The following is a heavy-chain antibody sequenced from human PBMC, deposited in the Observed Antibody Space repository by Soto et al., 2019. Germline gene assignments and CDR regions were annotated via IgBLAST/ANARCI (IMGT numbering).Heavy chain of an antibody. CDR2: IYYSGST. CDR1: GGSISSSSYY. CDR3: AGPKGATTFLFVS. J-gene: IGHJ5*01. D-gene: IGHD1-26*01. Sequence: LSLTCTVSGGSISSSSYYWGWIRQPPGKGMERIGSIYYSGSTYYNPSLKSRVTISVDTSKNQFSLKLSSVTAADTAVYYCAGPKGATTFLFVSWGQRTLVSVPS. V-gene: IGHV4-39*01.